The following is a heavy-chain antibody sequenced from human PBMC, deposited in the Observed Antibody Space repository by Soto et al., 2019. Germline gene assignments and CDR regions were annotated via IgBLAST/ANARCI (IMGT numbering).Heavy chain of an antibody. Sequence: QVQLVQSGAEVKKPGASVKVSCKASGYTFTSYAMHWVRQAPGQRLEWMGWINAGNGNTKYSQKFQGRVTITRDTSASTAYMELSSLRSEDTAGYYGARGPGGPDGPGDYWGQGTLVTGSS. D-gene: IGHD2-15*01. V-gene: IGHV1-3*01. CDR2: INAGNGNT. CDR1: GYTFTSYA. CDR3: ARGPGGPDGPGDY. J-gene: IGHJ4*02.